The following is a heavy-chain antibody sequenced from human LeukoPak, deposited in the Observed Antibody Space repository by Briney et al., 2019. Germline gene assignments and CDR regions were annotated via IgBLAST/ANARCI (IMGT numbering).Heavy chain of an antibody. J-gene: IGHJ6*03. D-gene: IGHD2-15*01. Sequence: ASVSVSCKASGYTFTSYGISWVRQAPGQGLEWMGWISAYNGNTNYAQKLQGRVTMTTDTPTSTAYMELRSLRSDDTAVYYCAKSEMYCYGGICYPFYYMDVGGKGTTVTVSS. CDR2: ISAYNGNT. CDR3: AKSEMYCYGGICYPFYYMDV. CDR1: GYTFTSYG. V-gene: IGHV1-18*01.